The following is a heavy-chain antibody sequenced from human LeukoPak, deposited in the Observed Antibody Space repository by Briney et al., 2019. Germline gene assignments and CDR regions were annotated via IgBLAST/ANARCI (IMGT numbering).Heavy chain of an antibody. Sequence: TGGSLRLSCAASGFTFSSYSMNWVRQAPGKGLEWVANIKQDGSEKYYVDSVKGRFTISRDNAKNSLYLQMNSLRAEDTAVYYCARHLSSSYIYYYYYMDVWGKGTTVTVSS. CDR3: ARHLSSSYIYYYYYMDV. CDR2: IKQDGSEK. V-gene: IGHV3-7*01. D-gene: IGHD6-6*01. CDR1: GFTFSSYS. J-gene: IGHJ6*03.